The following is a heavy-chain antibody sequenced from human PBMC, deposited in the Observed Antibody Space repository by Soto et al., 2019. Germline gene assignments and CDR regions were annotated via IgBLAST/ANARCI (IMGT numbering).Heavy chain of an antibody. V-gene: IGHV1-3*01. D-gene: IGHD3-3*01. J-gene: IGHJ6*03. CDR2: INAGNGNT. Sequence: QVQLVQSGAEVKKPGASVKVSCKASGYTFTSYAMHWVRQAPGQRLEWMGWINAGNGNTKYSQKFQGRVTITRDTAASTAYMGLSSLRSEDTAVYYCARCGRELRFLEWLIHSYYDYYMYVWGKGTTVTVSS. CDR3: ARCGRELRFLEWLIHSYYDYYMYV. CDR1: GYTFTSYA.